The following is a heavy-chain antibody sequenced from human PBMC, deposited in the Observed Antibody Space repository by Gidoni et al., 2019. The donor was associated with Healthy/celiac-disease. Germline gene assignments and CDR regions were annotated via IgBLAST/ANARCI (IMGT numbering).Heavy chain of an antibody. Sequence: GKGLEWVAGISYDGSNKYYADSVKGRFTISRDNSKNTLYLQRNSLRAEDTAVYDWEKLAPGSNLTDYWGQGTLVTVSS. CDR2: ISYDGSNK. V-gene: IGHV3-30*18. D-gene: IGHD4-4*01. J-gene: IGHJ4*02. CDR3: EKLAPGSNLTDY.